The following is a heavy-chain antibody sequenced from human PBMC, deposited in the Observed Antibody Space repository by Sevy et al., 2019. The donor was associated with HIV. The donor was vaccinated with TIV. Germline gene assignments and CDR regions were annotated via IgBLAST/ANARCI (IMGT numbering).Heavy chain of an antibody. V-gene: IGHV1-69*13. D-gene: IGHD6-13*01. CDR3: ARTMVEQQLAGALGY. Sequence: ASVKVSCKASEGTFRSYAISWVRQAPGQGLEWMGGIIPIFGTANYAQKFQGRVTITADESTSTAYMELSSLRSEDTAVYYCARTMVEQQLAGALGYWGQGTLVTVSS. CDR1: EGTFRSYA. CDR2: IIPIFGTA. J-gene: IGHJ4*02.